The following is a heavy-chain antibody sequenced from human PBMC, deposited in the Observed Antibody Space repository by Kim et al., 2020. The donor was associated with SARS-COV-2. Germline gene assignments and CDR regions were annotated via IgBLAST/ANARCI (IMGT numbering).Heavy chain of an antibody. Sequence: TNYAQKFQGRVTMTRATATGTVYMELSSLRSEDTAVYYCARASLTSYFDYWGQGTLVTVSS. D-gene: IGHD7-27*01. V-gene: IGHV1-46*01. CDR2: T. J-gene: IGHJ4*02. CDR3: ARASLTSYFDY.